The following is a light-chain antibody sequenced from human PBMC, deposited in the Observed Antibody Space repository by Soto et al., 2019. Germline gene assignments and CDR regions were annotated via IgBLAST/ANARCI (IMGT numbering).Light chain of an antibody. V-gene: IGKV3-11*01. CDR3: QQRSDWVT. CDR2: DGA. Sequence: VLTQSPATLSLSPGERATLSCRASQSVSSYLVWYQQKPGQAPRLLIYDGANRATGIPVRFSGSGSGTDFTLTISSLEPEDSAVYYCQQRSDWVTFGQGTKLEIK. CDR1: QSVSSY. J-gene: IGKJ2*01.